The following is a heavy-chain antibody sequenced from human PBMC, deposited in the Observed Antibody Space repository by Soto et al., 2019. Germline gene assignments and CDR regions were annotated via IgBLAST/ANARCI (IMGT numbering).Heavy chain of an antibody. CDR2: IYYSGST. V-gene: IGHV4-31*03. D-gene: IGHD6-6*01. J-gene: IGHJ6*02. CDR3: ARDATLARSSSIRYYYGMDV. CDR1: GGSISSGGYY. Sequence: PSETLSLTCTVSGGSISSGGYYWSWIRQHPGKGLEWIGYIYYSGSTYYNPSLKSRVTISVDTSKNQFSLKLSSVTAADTAVYYCARDATLARSSSIRYYYGMDVWGQGTTVTVSS.